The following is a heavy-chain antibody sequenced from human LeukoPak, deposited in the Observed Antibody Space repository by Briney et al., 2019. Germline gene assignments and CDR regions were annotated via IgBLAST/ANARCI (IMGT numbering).Heavy chain of an antibody. Sequence: ASVKVSCKVSGYTLTELSMHWVRQAPGKGLEWMGGFDPEDGETIYAQKFQGRVTMTEDTSTGTAYMELSSLRSEDTAVYYCATFYGDYAYWFDPWGQGTLVTVSS. J-gene: IGHJ5*02. CDR2: FDPEDGET. V-gene: IGHV1-24*01. D-gene: IGHD4-17*01. CDR1: GYTLTELS. CDR3: ATFYGDYAYWFDP.